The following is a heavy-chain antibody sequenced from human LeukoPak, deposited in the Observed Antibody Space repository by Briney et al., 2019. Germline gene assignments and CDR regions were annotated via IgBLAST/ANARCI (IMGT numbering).Heavy chain of an antibody. CDR3: ARSPTYYYDSSGFFFDY. D-gene: IGHD3-22*01. CDR1: GGTFSSYA. Sequence: SVKVSCKASGGTFSSYAISWVRQAPGQGLEWMGRIIPIFGTANYAQKFQGRVTITTDESTSTAYMELSSLRSEDTAVYYRARSPTYYYDSSGFFFDYWGQGTLVTVSS. V-gene: IGHV1-69*05. CDR2: IIPIFGTA. J-gene: IGHJ4*02.